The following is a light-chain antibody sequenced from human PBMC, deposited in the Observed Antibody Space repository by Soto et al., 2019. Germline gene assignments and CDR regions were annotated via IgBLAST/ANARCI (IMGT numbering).Light chain of an antibody. Sequence: QSALTQPASMSGSPGQSITISCTGTSSDVGGYKLVSWYQQQPGKAPKLMIYEGSKRPSGVSNRFSGSKSGNMASLTISGLQAEDEANYYCCSYAGSSTWVFGGGTKVTVL. CDR1: SSDVGGYKL. J-gene: IGLJ3*02. CDR3: CSYAGSSTWV. V-gene: IGLV2-23*01. CDR2: EGS.